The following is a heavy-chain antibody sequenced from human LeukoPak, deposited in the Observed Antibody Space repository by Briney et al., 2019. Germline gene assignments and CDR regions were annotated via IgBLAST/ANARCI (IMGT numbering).Heavy chain of an antibody. V-gene: IGHV1-46*01. J-gene: IGHJ6*02. Sequence: ASVKVSCKASGYTFTSYYMHWVRQAPGQGLEWMGIINPSGGSTSYAQKFQGRVTMTRDTSTSTVYMELSSLGSEGTAVYYCARDGGYSYGYSLYYYYGMDVWGQGTTVTVSS. CDR3: ARDGGYSYGYSLYYYYGMDV. D-gene: IGHD5-18*01. CDR1: GYTFTSYY. CDR2: INPSGGST.